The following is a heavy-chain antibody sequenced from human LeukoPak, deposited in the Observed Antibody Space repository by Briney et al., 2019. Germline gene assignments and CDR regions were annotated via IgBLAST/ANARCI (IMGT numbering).Heavy chain of an antibody. Sequence: PGGSLRLSCAASGLTFTDFWMNWVRLVPGRGLEWLANIKPDGNEKYYVDSVKGRFAISRDNAKNEVYLEMNSLRAEDTGVYYCSGRDSSRSPRAYWGQGTLVSVSS. CDR1: GLTFTDFW. CDR3: SGRDSSRSPRAY. D-gene: IGHD2-2*01. J-gene: IGHJ4*02. CDR2: IKPDGNEK. V-gene: IGHV3-7*01.